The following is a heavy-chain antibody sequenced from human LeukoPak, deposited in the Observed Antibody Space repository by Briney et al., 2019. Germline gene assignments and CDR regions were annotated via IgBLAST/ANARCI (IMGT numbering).Heavy chain of an antibody. V-gene: IGHV3-48*01. D-gene: IGHD2-15*01. CDR3: VRVKGSYFDY. Sequence: GGSLRLSCAASGFPLSSYSINWVRQAPGKGLEWVSFISSSGSAIYYVDSVKGRFTVSRDNAKNSLFPQMNSPRAEDTAVYYCVRVKGSYFDYWGQGALVTVSS. J-gene: IGHJ4*02. CDR1: GFPLSSYS. CDR2: ISSSGSAI.